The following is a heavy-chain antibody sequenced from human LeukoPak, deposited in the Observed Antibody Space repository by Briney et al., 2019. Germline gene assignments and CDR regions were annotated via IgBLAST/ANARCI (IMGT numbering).Heavy chain of an antibody. D-gene: IGHD3-10*01. CDR3: TRDITMVRGIIRGQYFDY. CDR1: GGSISSGDYY. CDR2: IYTSGST. Sequence: SETLSLTCTVSGGSISSGDYYWSWIRQPAGKGLEWIGRIYTSGSTNYNPSLKSRVTISVDPTKTQFSPKLSSVTAADTAVYYCTRDITMVRGIIRGQYFDYWGQGTLVTVSS. J-gene: IGHJ4*02. V-gene: IGHV4-61*02.